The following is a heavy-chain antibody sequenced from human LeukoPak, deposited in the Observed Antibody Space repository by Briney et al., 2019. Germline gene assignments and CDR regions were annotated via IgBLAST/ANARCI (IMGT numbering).Heavy chain of an antibody. J-gene: IGHJ4*02. Sequence: GESLQISCKGSGYSFSTYWIGWVRQTPGKGLEWMGIIYPGDSDTRYSPSFQGQVTIPADKSITTAYLQWSSLQASDTAIYYCARRSGGADYWGQGTLVTVSS. D-gene: IGHD3-16*01. CDR1: GYSFSTYW. V-gene: IGHV5-51*01. CDR3: ARRSGGADY. CDR2: IYPGDSDT.